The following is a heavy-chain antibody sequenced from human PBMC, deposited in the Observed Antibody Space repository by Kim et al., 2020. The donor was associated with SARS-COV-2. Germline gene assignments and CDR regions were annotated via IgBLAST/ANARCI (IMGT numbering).Heavy chain of an antibody. J-gene: IGHJ4*02. Sequence: HSRKGRLTTSRNNANNTLYLQMNSLRAEDTAVYYCAKRVTSAVEDWGQGTLVTVSS. CDR3: AKRVTSAVED. V-gene: IGHV3-23*01. D-gene: IGHD3-16*01.